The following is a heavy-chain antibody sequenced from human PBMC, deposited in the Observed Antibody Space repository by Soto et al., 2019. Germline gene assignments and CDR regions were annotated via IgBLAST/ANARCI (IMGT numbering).Heavy chain of an antibody. CDR1: GFTFSSYG. CDR3: AREGLYDSSGYYV. V-gene: IGHV3-33*01. D-gene: IGHD3-22*01. J-gene: IGHJ4*02. CDR2: IWYDGSNK. Sequence: PGGSLRLSCAASGFTFSSYGMHWDRQAPGKGLEWVAVIWYDGSNKYYADSVKGRFTISRGNSKNTLYLQMNSLRAEDTAVYYCAREGLYDSSGYYVWGQGTLVTVSS.